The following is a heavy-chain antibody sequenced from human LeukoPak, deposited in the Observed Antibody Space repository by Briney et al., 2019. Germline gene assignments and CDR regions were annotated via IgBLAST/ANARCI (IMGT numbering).Heavy chain of an antibody. CDR1: GLTFCRFW. CDR2: INEDGNEK. Sequence: PGGSLRLSCAASGLTFCRFWMIWIRQAPGKGLEWVATINEDGNEKWYADSVKGRFTISRDNARNSLYLQMNSLRAEDTAVYYCATLSYRRFDYWGQGALVTVSS. J-gene: IGHJ4*02. V-gene: IGHV3-7*01. D-gene: IGHD1-14*01. CDR3: ATLSYRRFDY.